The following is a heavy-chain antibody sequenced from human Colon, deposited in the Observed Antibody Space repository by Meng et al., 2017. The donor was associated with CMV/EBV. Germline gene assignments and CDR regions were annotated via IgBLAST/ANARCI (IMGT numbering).Heavy chain of an antibody. CDR1: GYSFATHW. D-gene: IGHD6-13*01. J-gene: IGHJ4*02. CDR2: IHCGDSKT. CDR3: ARHYDSSWFGF. Sequence: GESLKISCKSSGYSFATHWIGWVRQMPGEDLEWIGMIHCGDSKTIYSPFFQGQVTISADKSTSTAYLQWGSLQVSDSAMYYCARHYDSSWFGFWGQGTLVPSPQ. V-gene: IGHV5-51*01.